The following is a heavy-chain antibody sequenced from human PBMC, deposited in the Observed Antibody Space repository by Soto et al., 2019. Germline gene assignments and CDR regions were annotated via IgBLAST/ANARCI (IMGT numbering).Heavy chain of an antibody. CDR1: GGSFSGYY. CDR2: IYDRGSI. Sequence: QVQLQQWGAGPLRPLETLSLTCGVSGGSFSGYYWALIRQSPGKGLEWIGEIYDRGSIHYNPSLKSLVSISVDTSKNHYSLKLRSVTAADTAVYYCARERQEILTGPPWVWYFDLWGRGVLVTLSS. J-gene: IGHJ2*01. CDR3: ARERQEILTGPPWVWYFDL. V-gene: IGHV4-34*01. D-gene: IGHD3-9*01.